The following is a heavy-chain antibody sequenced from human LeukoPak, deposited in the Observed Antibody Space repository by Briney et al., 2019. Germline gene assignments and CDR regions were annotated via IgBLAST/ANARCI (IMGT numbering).Heavy chain of an antibody. V-gene: IGHV3-74*01. CDR1: GFTFSSYW. D-gene: IGHD3-22*01. CDR2: INSDGSST. Sequence: GGSLRLSCAASGFTFSSYWMHWVRQAPGKGLVGVSRINSDGSSTIYADSVKGRFTISRDNAKNTLYLQMNSLRAEDTAVYYCAKSPLPPYYYDSSGYYSDYWGQGTLVTVSS. J-gene: IGHJ4*02. CDR3: AKSPLPPYYYDSSGYYSDY.